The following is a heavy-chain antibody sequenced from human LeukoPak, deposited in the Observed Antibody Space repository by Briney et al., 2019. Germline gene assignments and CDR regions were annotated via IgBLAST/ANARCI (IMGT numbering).Heavy chain of an antibody. D-gene: IGHD1-26*01. V-gene: IGHV4-59*01. Sequence: SETLSLTCSVSDGSINSYYWNWIRRPPGKGLEWIGYIYYNGNTNYSPSLKSRVTMSVDTSKNLFSLKVSSVTAADTAVYYCARGRSNYYGMTSGAKGPRSPSP. J-gene: IGHJ6*02. CDR2: IYYNGNT. CDR3: ARGRSNYYGMTS. CDR1: DGSINSYY.